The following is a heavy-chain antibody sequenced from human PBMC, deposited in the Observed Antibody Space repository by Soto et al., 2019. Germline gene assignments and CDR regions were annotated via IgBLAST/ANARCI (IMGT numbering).Heavy chain of an antibody. CDR2: IYTSGNT. V-gene: IGHV4-4*07. Sequence: PSETLSLTCTVFGGSISDYYWSWIRQPAGKGLEWIGRIYTSGNTDYNPSLKSRVTISIDTSKNQFSLKVTSMTAADTAVYYCARERREKIHDGYDIDYWGQGTLVTV. D-gene: IGHD5-12*01. CDR1: GGSISDYY. J-gene: IGHJ4*02. CDR3: ARERREKIHDGYDIDY.